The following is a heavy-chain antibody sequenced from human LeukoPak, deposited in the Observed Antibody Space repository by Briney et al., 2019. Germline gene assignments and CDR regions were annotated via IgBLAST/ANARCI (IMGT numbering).Heavy chain of an antibody. Sequence: SETLSLTCTVSGGSISSYYWSWIRQPPGKGLEWIGYIYYSGSTNYNPSLKSRVTISVDTSKNQFSLKLSSVTAADTAVYYCARQNFYGSGSQLAGIYFDYWGQGTLVTVSS. V-gene: IGHV4-59*08. CDR1: GGSISSYY. CDR2: IYYSGST. CDR3: ARQNFYGSGSQLAGIYFDY. D-gene: IGHD3-10*01. J-gene: IGHJ4*02.